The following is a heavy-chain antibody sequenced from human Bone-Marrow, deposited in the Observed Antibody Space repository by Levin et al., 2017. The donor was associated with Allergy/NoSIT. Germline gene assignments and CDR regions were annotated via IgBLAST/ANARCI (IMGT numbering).Heavy chain of an antibody. CDR3: ARHDYDVLNGSFLLDY. Sequence: PSQTLSLTCTVSGVSIRSSYWSWIRQPAGQGLEWIGRINSAGTTNYNPSLKSRVTMSVDTAKNQFSLKLTSVTAAATAVYYCARHDYDVLNGSFLLDYWGQGTLVTVSS. CDR1: GVSIRSSY. V-gene: IGHV4-4*07. J-gene: IGHJ4*02. CDR2: INSAGTT. D-gene: IGHD3-9*01.